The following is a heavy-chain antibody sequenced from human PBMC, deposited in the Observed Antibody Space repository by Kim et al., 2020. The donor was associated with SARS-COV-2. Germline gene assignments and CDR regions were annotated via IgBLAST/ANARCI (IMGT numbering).Heavy chain of an antibody. D-gene: IGHD1-1*01. CDR3: ARGGTITSYYFDQ. Sequence: YSQTFQARVTITRDTSASTAYMELYSLRSEDTAVYYCARGGTITSYYFDQWGQGTLVPVSS. J-gene: IGHJ4*02. V-gene: IGHV1-3*01.